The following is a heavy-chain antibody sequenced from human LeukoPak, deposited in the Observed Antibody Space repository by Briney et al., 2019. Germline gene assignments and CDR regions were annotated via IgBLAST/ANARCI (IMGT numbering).Heavy chain of an antibody. CDR1: GYTFTGYY. CDR3: ARDSGSGWYYVKYYFDY. J-gene: IGHJ4*02. V-gene: IGHV1-2*02. Sequence: ASVKVSCKASGYTFTGYYMHWVRQAPGQGLEWMGWINPNSGGTNYAQKFQGRVTMTRDTSISTAYMELSRLRSDDTAVYYCARDSGSGWYYVKYYFDYWGQGTLVTVSS. CDR2: INPNSGGT. D-gene: IGHD6-19*01.